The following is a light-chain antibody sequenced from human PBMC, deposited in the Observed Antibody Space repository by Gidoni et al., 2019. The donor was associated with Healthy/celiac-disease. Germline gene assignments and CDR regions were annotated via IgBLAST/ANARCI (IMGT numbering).Light chain of an antibody. Sequence: IVLTPPPGTLSSSPGERATLSCRASQSVSSGYLAWYQQKPGKAPRLLIYGASSRATGIPDRFSGSGSGTDFTLTISRLEPEDFAVYYCQQYGSSPQTFGQGTKVEIK. CDR2: GAS. CDR3: QQYGSSPQT. CDR1: QSVSSGY. J-gene: IGKJ1*01. V-gene: IGKV3-20*01.